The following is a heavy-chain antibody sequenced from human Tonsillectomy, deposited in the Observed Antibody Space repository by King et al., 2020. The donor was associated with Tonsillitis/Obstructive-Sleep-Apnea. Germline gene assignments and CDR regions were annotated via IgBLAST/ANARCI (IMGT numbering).Heavy chain of an antibody. Sequence: VQLVESGGGVVQPGRSLRLSCAASGFTFSSYGMHWVRQAPGKGLEWGAVIWSDGSNKYYADSVKGRFTISRDNSKNTRYLQMNSLRAEDTAVYYCARDPRNDYGVHDAFDIWGQGTMVTVSS. CDR1: GFTFSSYG. CDR3: ARDPRNDYGVHDAFDI. D-gene: IGHD4-17*01. CDR2: IWSDGSNK. J-gene: IGHJ3*02. V-gene: IGHV3-33*01.